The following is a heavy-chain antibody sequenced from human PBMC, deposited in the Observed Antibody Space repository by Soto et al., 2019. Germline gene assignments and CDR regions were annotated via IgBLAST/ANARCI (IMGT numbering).Heavy chain of an antibody. D-gene: IGHD3-9*01. CDR3: ARDSGNYDILTGYYNRVPFDY. CDR2: ISSSSSTI. J-gene: IGHJ4*02. V-gene: IGHV3-48*02. CDR1: GFTFSSYS. Sequence: GGSLRLCCAASGFTFSSYSMNWVRQAPGKGLEWVSYISSSSSTIYYADSVKGRFTISRDNAKNSLYLQMNSLRDEDTAVYYCARDSGNYDILTGYYNRVPFDYWGQGTLVTVSS.